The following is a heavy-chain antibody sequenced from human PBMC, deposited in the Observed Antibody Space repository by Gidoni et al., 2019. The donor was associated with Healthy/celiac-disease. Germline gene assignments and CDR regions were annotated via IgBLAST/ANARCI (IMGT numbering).Heavy chain of an antibody. CDR1: GFTFSSYS. J-gene: IGHJ3*02. D-gene: IGHD3-22*01. Sequence: EVQLVESGGGLVKPGGSLRLSCTASGFTFSSYSMTWVRQAPGKGLEWVSSISSSSSYIYYADSVKGRFTISRDNAKNSLYLQMNSLRAEDTAVYYCASLDSSGYQKIWGQGTMVTVSS. CDR2: ISSSSSYI. CDR3: ASLDSSGYQKI. V-gene: IGHV3-21*01.